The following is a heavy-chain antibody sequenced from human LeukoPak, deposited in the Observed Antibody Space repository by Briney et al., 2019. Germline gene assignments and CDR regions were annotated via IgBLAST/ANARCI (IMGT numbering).Heavy chain of an antibody. D-gene: IGHD1-26*01. Sequence: GSLRLSCAASGFTFSSYAMSWVRQAPGKGLEWIGEINHSGSTNYNPSLKSRVTISVDTSKNQFSLKLSSVTAADTAVYYCARGSGSYGFWGQGTLVTVSS. CDR1: GFTFSSYA. CDR2: INHSGST. J-gene: IGHJ1*01. V-gene: IGHV4-34*01. CDR3: ARGSGSYGF.